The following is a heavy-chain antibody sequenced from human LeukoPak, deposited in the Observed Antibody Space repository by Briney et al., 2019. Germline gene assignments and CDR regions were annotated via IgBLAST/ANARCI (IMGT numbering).Heavy chain of an antibody. CDR1: GDSFTNTDFF. D-gene: IGHD3-10*01. CDR2: IDDSGRI. J-gene: IGHJ4*02. V-gene: IGHV4-39*01. CDR3: ARLDGSLAHISGSYPDF. Sequence: PSETLSLTCTVSGDSFTNTDFFWGWIRQPPGKGLEWIANIDDSGRIYSNPSLRSRGTMSRDMSKNQFSLKVTSVTAADTPVYYCARLDGSLAHISGSYPDFWGQGILVTVSS.